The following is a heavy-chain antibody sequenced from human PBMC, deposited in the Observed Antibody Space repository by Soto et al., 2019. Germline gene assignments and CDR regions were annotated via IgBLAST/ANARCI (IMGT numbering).Heavy chain of an antibody. CDR3: AREDRYYDSSGYYLTHPFDI. D-gene: IGHD3-22*01. J-gene: IGHJ3*02. CDR1: GYTFSSYA. Sequence: QVQLVQSGAEVKKPGASVKVSCKASGYTFSSYAISWVRQAPGQGLEWMGGIIPIFGTANYAQKFQGRVTITADESTSTAYMELSSLRSEDTAVYYCAREDRYYDSSGYYLTHPFDIWGQGTMVTVSS. V-gene: IGHV1-69*01. CDR2: IIPIFGTA.